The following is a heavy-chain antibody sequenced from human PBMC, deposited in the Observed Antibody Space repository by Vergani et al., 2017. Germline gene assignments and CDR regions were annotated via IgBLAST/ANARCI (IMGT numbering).Heavy chain of an antibody. CDR1: GSTFSSYA. V-gene: IGHV3-48*01. CDR2: ISRSSSTI. J-gene: IGHJ4*02. CDR3: ARQSRDVFCTNGVCPLGY. D-gene: IGHD2-8*01. Sequence: EVPLVESGGGLVQPGGSLRLSCAASGSTFSSYAMNWVRQAPGKGLEWVSYISRSSSTIYYADSVKGRFTISRDNAKNSLHLQMNNLRAEDTAVYYCARQSRDVFCTNGVCPLGYWGQGALVTVSS.